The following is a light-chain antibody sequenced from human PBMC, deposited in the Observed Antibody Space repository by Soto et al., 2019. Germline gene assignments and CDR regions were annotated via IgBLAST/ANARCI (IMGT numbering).Light chain of an antibody. V-gene: IGLV2-11*01. CDR3: CSYAGSSTGV. CDR1: SSDVGGSKY. CDR2: DVS. Sequence: QSALTQPRSVSESPGQSVTISCSGTSSDVGGSKYVSWYQKHPGEAPKLIIYDVSKRPSGVPDRFSGSKSGSTASLTISGLQAEDEADYYCCSYAGSSTGVFGGGTKVTVL. J-gene: IGLJ3*02.